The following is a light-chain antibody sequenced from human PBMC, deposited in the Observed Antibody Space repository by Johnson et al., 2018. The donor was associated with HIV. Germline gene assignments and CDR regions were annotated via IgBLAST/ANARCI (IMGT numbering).Light chain of an antibody. V-gene: IGLV1-51*01. J-gene: IGLJ1*01. CDR2: DNN. Sequence: QSALTQPPSVSAAPGQTVTISCSGSSSNVGSSFVSWYRQVPGTAPKLLIYDNNKRPSGIPDRFSGSKSGTSASLAITGLQTGDEAAYYCGTWDTSLRGLYVFGTGTRVSIL. CDR1: SSNVGSSF. CDR3: GTWDTSLRGLYV.